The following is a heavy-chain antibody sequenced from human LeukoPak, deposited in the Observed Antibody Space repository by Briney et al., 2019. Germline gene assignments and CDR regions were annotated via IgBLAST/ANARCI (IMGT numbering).Heavy chain of an antibody. D-gene: IGHD1-26*01. Sequence: PSETLSLTCTVSGGSISSYYWSWIRQPAGKGLEWIGRIYTSGSTYYNPSLKSRVTISVDTSKNQFSLKLSSVTAADTAVYYCAGNGEWELLDYWGQGTLVTVSS. CDR1: GGSISSYY. V-gene: IGHV4-4*07. CDR3: AGNGEWELLDY. J-gene: IGHJ4*02. CDR2: IYTSGST.